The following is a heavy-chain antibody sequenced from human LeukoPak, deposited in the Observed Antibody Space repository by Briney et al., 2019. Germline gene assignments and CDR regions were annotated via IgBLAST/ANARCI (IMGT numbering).Heavy chain of an antibody. D-gene: IGHD3-10*01. J-gene: IGHJ5*02. V-gene: IGHV1-2*02. Sequence: ASVKVSCKASGYTFTGYYMHWVRQAPGQGLEWMGWINPNSGGTNYAQKFQGRVTMTRDTSISTAYMELSRLRSDDTAVYYCAREEKPLGSGSYYNWFDPWGQGALVTVYS. CDR2: INPNSGGT. CDR1: GYTFTGYY. CDR3: AREEKPLGSGSYYNWFDP.